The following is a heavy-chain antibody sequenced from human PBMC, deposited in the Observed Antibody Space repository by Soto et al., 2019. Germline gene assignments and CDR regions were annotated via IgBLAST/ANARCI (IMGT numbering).Heavy chain of an antibody. J-gene: IGHJ6*02. D-gene: IGHD3-10*01. CDR1: GGSVKSGNHF. CDR3: AGGGEPLGYYGLDV. CDR2: MYYTGVT. V-gene: IGHV4-61*01. Sequence: KPSETLSLTCSVSGGSVKSGNHFWNWIRQPPGRGLEWLGYMYYTGVTNYNPSLKSRVSMSVDTSKNQFSLELTSLTAADTAVYYCAGGGEPLGYYGLDVWGQGTTVTVSS.